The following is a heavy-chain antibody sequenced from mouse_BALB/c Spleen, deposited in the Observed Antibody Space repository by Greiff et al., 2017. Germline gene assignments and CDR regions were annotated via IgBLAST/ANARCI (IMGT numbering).Heavy chain of an antibody. Sequence: QVQLKQPGAELVKPGASVKLSCKASGYTFTSYWMHWVKQRPGQGLEWIGEINPSNGRTNYNEKFKSKATLTVDKSSSTAYMQLSSLTSEDSAVYYCARGEYYYAMDYWGQGTSVTVSS. CDR3: ARGEYYYAMDY. CDR2: INPSNGRT. CDR1: GYTFTSYW. J-gene: IGHJ4*01. D-gene: IGHD5-1*01. V-gene: IGHV1S81*02.